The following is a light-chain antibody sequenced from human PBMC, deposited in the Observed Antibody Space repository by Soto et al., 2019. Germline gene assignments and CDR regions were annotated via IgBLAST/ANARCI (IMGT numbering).Light chain of an antibody. CDR3: GSYTSSSTWV. CDR1: SSDVGGYKY. J-gene: IGLJ3*02. V-gene: IGLV2-14*01. Sequence: QSALTQPASVSGSPGQSITISCTGTSSDVGGYKYVSWYQQHPGKAPKLIIYEASNRPSGISDRFSGSKSGNTASLTISGLQTEDEADYYCGSYTSSSTWVFGGGTKLTVL. CDR2: EAS.